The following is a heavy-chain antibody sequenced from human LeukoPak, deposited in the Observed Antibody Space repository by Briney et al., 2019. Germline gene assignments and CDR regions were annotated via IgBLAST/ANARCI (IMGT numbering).Heavy chain of an antibody. Sequence: ASVKVSCRASGYTFTSYGISWVRQAPGQGLEWMGWISTYNGNTNYAQMLQGRITMTTDTSTSTAYMELRSLRSDDTAVYYCARGKPVYFYGPGSYLGSPFDSWGQGTLVTVSS. V-gene: IGHV1-18*01. CDR3: ARGKPVYFYGPGSYLGSPFDS. D-gene: IGHD3-10*01. CDR1: GYTFTSYG. J-gene: IGHJ4*02. CDR2: ISTYNGNT.